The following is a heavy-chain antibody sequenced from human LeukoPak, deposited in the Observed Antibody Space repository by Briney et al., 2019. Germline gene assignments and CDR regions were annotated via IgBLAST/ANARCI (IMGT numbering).Heavy chain of an antibody. J-gene: IGHJ4*02. CDR2: VNPNSGGT. CDR1: GYTFTSYG. V-gene: IGHV1-2*02. CDR3: ARARSVTWTFSYFDY. D-gene: IGHD4-17*01. Sequence: GASVKVSCKASGYTFTSYGISWVRQAPGQGLEWMGWVNPNSGGTNYAKRFEGRVTMTRDTSISTAYMELSRLTSDDTAVYYCARARSVTWTFSYFDYWGRGTLVTVSS.